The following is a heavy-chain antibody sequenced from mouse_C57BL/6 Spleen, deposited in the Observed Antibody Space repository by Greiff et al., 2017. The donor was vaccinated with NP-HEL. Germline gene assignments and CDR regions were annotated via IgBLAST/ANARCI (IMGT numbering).Heavy chain of an antibody. J-gene: IGHJ4*01. CDR2: ISGGGGNT. CDR1: GFTFSSYT. Sequence: EVQLVESGGGLVKPGGSLKLSCAASGFTFSSYTMSWVRQTPEKRLEWVATISGGGGNTYYPDSVKGRFTISRDNAKNTLYLQMSSLRSEDTALYYCARHEGYAMDYWGQGTSVTVSS. V-gene: IGHV5-9*01. CDR3: ARHEGYAMDY.